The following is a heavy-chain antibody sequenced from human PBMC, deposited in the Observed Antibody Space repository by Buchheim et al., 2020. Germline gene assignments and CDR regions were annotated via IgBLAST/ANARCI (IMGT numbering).Heavy chain of an antibody. D-gene: IGHD3-10*01. CDR1: GGSISSNNW. V-gene: IGHV4-4*02. CDR2: INHSGST. CDR3: ARDFGLEGSYYFDY. J-gene: IGHJ4*02. Sequence: QVQLQESGPGLVKPSGTLSLTCAVSGGSISSNNWWSWVRQPPGKGLEWIGEINHSGSTNYSPSLKSRVTISIDRYKNKFCLKLNSVTAADTAVYYCARDFGLEGSYYFDYWGQGTL.